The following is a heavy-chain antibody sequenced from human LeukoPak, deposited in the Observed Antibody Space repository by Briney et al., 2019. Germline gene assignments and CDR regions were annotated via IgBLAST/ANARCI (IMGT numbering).Heavy chain of an antibody. CDR3: ARGRNTMVRGAIGAETRYYYSYYMDV. D-gene: IGHD3-10*01. CDR1: GFTVSSNY. V-gene: IGHV4-34*01. Sequence: GSLRLSCAASGFTVSSNYMSWVRQPPGKGLEWIGEINHSGSTNYNPSLKSRVTISVDTSKNHFSLKLSSVTAADTALYYCARGRNTMVRGAIGAETRYYYSYYMDVWGKGTTVTVSS. J-gene: IGHJ6*03. CDR2: INHSGST.